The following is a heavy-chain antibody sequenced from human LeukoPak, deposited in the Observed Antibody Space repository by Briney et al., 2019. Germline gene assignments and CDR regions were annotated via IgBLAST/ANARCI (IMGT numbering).Heavy chain of an antibody. D-gene: IGHD3-10*01. V-gene: IGHV3-30*02. CDR2: IRYDGSNK. J-gene: IGHJ5*02. CDR3: AKVRLLWFGDAPDA. CDR1: GFTFSSYG. Sequence: QPGGSLRLSCAASGFTFSSYGMHWVRQAPGKGLEWVAFIRYDGSNKYYADSVKGRFTISRDNSKNTLYLQMNSLRAEDTAVYYCAKVRLLWFGDAPDAWGQGTLVTVSS.